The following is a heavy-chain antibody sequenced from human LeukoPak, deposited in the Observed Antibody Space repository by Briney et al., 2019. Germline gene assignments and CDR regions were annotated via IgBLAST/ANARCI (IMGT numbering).Heavy chain of an antibody. J-gene: IGHJ5*02. V-gene: IGHV4-30-2*01. D-gene: IGHD6-13*01. CDR2: IYHSGST. CDR1: GGSISSGGYS. CDR3: ARDLAAADPGWGFDP. Sequence: KASQTLSLTCAVSGGSISSGGYSWSWIRQPPGKGLEWIGYIYHSGSTYYNSSLKSRVTISVDRSKNQFSLKLSSVTAADTAVYYCARDLAAADPGWGFDPWGQGTLVTVSS.